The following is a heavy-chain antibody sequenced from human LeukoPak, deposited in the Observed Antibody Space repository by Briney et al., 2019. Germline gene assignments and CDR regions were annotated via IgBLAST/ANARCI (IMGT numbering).Heavy chain of an antibody. J-gene: IGHJ4*01. CDR2: IWHDGSNQ. Sequence: GRSLRLSCAASGFTVSSYGMHWVRQAPGKGLEWVAVIWHDGSNQYYADSVKGRFTISRDNSKNTLYLRMDSLRAEDTAIYYCARYDGYVFYIDYWGHGTLVTVSS. CDR1: GFTVSSYG. D-gene: IGHD5-24*01. V-gene: IGHV3-33*01. CDR3: ARYDGYVFYIDY.